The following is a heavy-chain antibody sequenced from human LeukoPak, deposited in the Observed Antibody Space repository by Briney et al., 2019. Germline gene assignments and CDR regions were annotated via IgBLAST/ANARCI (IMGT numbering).Heavy chain of an antibody. CDR2: IYYSGST. CDR1: GASISSGDHY. D-gene: IGHD6-13*01. Sequence: SETLSLTCTVSGASISSGDHYWSWIRQPPGKGLEWIGYIYYSGSTYSNPSLKSRLTMSVGPSKNQFSLKLSSVTAADTAMYYCARAGRIEATGTYYFDYWGQGTLVTVSS. J-gene: IGHJ4*02. V-gene: IGHV4-30-4*08. CDR3: ARAGRIEATGTYYFDY.